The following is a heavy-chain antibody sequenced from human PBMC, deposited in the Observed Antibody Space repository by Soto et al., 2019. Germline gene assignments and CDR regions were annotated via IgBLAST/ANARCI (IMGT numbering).Heavy chain of an antibody. D-gene: IGHD3-10*01. J-gene: IGHJ6*03. CDR2: ISAYNGNT. CDR3: ARVPMVRGVIYYYYYYMDV. CDR1: GYTFTSYG. V-gene: IGHV1-18*01. Sequence: QVQLVQSGAEVKKPGASVKVSCKASGYTFTSYGISWVRQAPGQGLEWMGWISAYNGNTNYAQKLQGRATMTTDTSTSTAYMELRSLRSDDTAVYYCARVPMVRGVIYYYYYYMDVWGKGTTVTVSS.